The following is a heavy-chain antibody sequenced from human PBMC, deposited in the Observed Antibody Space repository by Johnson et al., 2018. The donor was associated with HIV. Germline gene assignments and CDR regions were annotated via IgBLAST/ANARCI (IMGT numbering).Heavy chain of an antibody. CDR1: GFTFSNYG. V-gene: IGHV3-30*03. J-gene: IGHJ3*02. CDR3: ARERIGYSSSGDAFDI. CDR2: ISYDGSNE. Sequence: QVQLVESGGGVVQPGRSLRLSCAASGFTFSNYGMHWVRQAPGKGLEWVAVISYDGSNEYYAEFVKGRFTISRDNSKNTLYLQMNSLRAEDTAVYYCARERIGYSSSGDAFDIWGQGTMVTVSS. D-gene: IGHD6-13*01.